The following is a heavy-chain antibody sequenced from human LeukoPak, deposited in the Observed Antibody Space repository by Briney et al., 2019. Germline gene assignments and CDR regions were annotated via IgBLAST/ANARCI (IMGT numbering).Heavy chain of an antibody. CDR1: GGSISSSNW. D-gene: IGHD1-26*01. CDR2: IYHSENT. V-gene: IGHV4-4*02. Sequence: SQTLSLTCAVSGGSISSSNWWSWVRQPPGKGLEWIGEIYHSENTNYSPSLKSRVTISIDKSKNQFSLNLSSVTAADTAVYYCARGERDNWFDPWGQGTLVTVSS. J-gene: IGHJ5*02. CDR3: ARGERDNWFDP.